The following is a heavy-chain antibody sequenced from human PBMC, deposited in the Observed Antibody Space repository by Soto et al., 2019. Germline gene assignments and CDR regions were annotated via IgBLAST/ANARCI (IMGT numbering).Heavy chain of an antibody. CDR2: IWYDGSNK. CDR1: GFTFSNYG. Sequence: GGSLRLSCAASGFTFSNYGMHWVRQAPGQGLEWVAVIWYDGSNKDYADSVKGRFTISRDNYKNTLYLQLNSLTADDTAVYYCARDSVVASTRTSCMDVWGKGTTVTVSS. D-gene: IGHD2-15*01. CDR3: ARDSVVASTRTSCMDV. J-gene: IGHJ6*03. V-gene: IGHV3-33*01.